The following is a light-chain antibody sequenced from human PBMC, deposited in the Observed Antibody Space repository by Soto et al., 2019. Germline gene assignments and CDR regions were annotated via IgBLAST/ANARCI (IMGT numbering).Light chain of an antibody. CDR1: QSISDKY. J-gene: IGKJ5*01. CDR2: GAS. Sequence: ELVLTPSPGTLSLSPGERAVLSCRASQSISDKYLAWYHQKPGQAPRLLIYGASKRATGIPDRFSGSGSGTDFTLTISRLEPEDFAVYYCQQYSPPITFGQGTRLEIK. CDR3: QQYSPPIT. V-gene: IGKV3-20*01.